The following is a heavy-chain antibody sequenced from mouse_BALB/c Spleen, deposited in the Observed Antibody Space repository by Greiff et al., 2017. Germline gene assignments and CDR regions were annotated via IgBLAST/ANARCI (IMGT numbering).Heavy chain of an antibody. J-gene: IGHJ4*01. D-gene: IGHD1-1*01. CDR1: GFAFSSYD. CDR3: ARQPLITTVVPYAMDY. Sequence: EVMLVESGGGLVKPGGSLKLSCAASGFAFSSYDMSWVRQTPEKRLEWVAYISSGGGSTYYPDTVKGRFTISRDNAKNTLYLQMSSLKSEDTAMYYCARQPLITTVVPYAMDYWGQGTSVTVSS. CDR2: ISSGGGST. V-gene: IGHV5-12-1*01.